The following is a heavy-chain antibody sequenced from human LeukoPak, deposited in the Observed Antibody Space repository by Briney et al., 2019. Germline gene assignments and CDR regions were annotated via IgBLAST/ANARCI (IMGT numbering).Heavy chain of an antibody. CDR3: ASGGYNWNRLDY. Sequence: GGSLGLSCAASGFTFSSYWMTWVRQAPGKGLEWVANIKTDGSERYYVDSVKGRFTISRDNAKNSLYFQMNSLRDDDTAVYYCASGGYNWNRLDYWGQGILVAVSS. CDR1: GFTFSSYW. D-gene: IGHD1-20*01. J-gene: IGHJ4*02. CDR2: IKTDGSER. V-gene: IGHV3-7*01.